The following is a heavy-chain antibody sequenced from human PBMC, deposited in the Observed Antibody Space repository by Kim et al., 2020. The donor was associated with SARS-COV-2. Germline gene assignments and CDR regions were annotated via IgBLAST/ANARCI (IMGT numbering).Heavy chain of an antibody. CDR3: AKALSSSTYSGMDV. V-gene: IGHV3-23*01. D-gene: IGHD6-13*01. CDR2: IGGSGGST. Sequence: GGSLRLSCAASGLTFSSYAMNWVRQAPGRRLEWVSTIGGSGGSTFYSGSVKGRFTISRDDYKNTLYLQMNSLRAEDTAVYYCAKALSSSTYSGMDVWGQG. J-gene: IGHJ6*02. CDR1: GLTFSSYA.